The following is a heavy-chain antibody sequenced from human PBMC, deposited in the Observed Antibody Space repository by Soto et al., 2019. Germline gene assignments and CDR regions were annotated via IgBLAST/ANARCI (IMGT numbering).Heavy chain of an antibody. CDR1: GGSFSGYY. CDR2: INHSGST. D-gene: IGHD5-12*01. V-gene: IGHV4-34*01. J-gene: IGHJ6*02. Sequence: SETLSLTCAVYGGSFSGYYWSWIRQPPGKGLEWIGEINHSGSTNYNPSLKSRVTISVDTSKNQFSLKLSSVTAADTAVYYCARGPAIVATITYYYYYGMDVWGQGTTVTVSS. CDR3: ARGPAIVATITYYYYYGMDV.